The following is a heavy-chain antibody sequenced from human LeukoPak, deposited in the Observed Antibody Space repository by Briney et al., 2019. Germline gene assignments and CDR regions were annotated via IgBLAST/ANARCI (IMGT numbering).Heavy chain of an antibody. V-gene: IGHV3-23*01. CDR2: ISGSGGST. J-gene: IGHJ5*02. CDR3: ARGIAAAGTNWFDP. D-gene: IGHD6-13*01. Sequence: PGGSLRLSCAASGFTFSSYAMSWVRQAPGKGLEWVSAISGSGGSTYYADSVKGRFTISRDNSKNTLYLQMNSLRAEDTAVYYCARGIAAAGTNWFDPWGQGTLVTVSS. CDR1: GFTFSSYA.